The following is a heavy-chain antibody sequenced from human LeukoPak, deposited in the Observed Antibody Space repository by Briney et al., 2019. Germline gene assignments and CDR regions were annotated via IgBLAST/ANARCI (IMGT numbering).Heavy chain of an antibody. Sequence: PSETLSLTCTVSGYSISSGYYWGWIRQPPGKGLEWIGSINHSGSTNYNPSLKSRVTISVDTSKNQFSLKLSSVTAADTAVYYCARGARSRYYDSSGYYYPYWGQGTLVTVSS. CDR1: GYSISSGYY. CDR3: ARGARSRYYDSSGYYYPY. V-gene: IGHV4-38-2*02. D-gene: IGHD3-22*01. CDR2: INHSGST. J-gene: IGHJ4*02.